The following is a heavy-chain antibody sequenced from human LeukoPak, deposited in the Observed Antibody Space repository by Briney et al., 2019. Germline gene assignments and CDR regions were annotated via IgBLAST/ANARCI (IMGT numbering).Heavy chain of an antibody. CDR2: ISSGGSTI. J-gene: IGHJ4*02. V-gene: IGHV3-11*04. CDR1: GFTFSDYY. D-gene: IGHD6-19*01. CDR3: ARGMYSSGCYNFDY. Sequence: GGSLRLSCAVSGFTFSDYYMSWIRQAPGKGLEWVSYISSGGSTISHADSVKGRFTISRDNGKNSLYLQMNSLREEDTAVYYCARGMYSSGCYNFDYWGQGALVTVSS.